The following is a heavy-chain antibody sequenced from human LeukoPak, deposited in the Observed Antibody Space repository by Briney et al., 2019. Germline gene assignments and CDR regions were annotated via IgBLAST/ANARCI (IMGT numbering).Heavy chain of an antibody. Sequence: GGSLRLSCAASGFTFSAYGMHWVRLAPGKGLEWVAAIRYDGSQKQYKDSMKGRFTVSRDNSKNTLFLQMNSLRAEDTAVYYCARDLGSSLGPNDAFDIWGQGTMVTVSS. V-gene: IGHV3-33*01. CDR3: ARDLGSSLGPNDAFDI. D-gene: IGHD6-6*01. CDR1: GFTFSAYG. J-gene: IGHJ3*02. CDR2: IRYDGSQK.